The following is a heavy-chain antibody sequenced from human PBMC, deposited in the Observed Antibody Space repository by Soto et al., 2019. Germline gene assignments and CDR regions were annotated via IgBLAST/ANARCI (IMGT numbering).Heavy chain of an antibody. V-gene: IGHV3-23*01. CDR2: ISGGGGST. Sequence: TGGSLRLSCAASGFTFSNYAMSWVRQAPGKGLEWASSISGGGGSTYYADSVKGRFTISRDNSKNTLYLQMNSLRAEDTAIYYCAKDPKSSSRMGTIDYWGHGTLVTVSS. D-gene: IGHD6-13*01. CDR3: AKDPKSSSRMGTIDY. J-gene: IGHJ4*01. CDR1: GFTFSNYA.